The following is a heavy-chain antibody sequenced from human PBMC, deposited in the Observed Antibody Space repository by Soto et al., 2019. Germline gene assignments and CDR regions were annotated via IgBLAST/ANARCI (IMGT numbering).Heavy chain of an antibody. D-gene: IGHD3-22*01. CDR1: GGTFGSDA. J-gene: IGHJ5*02. CDR3: ARDRTDSGYYTNWLDP. V-gene: IGHV1-69*06. Sequence: SCKASGGTFGSDAITWVRQAPGQGLEWVGRIIPIFGTTNYAQNLQGRVTISADKSTLTSYMELHSLTSDDTALYYCARDRTDSGYYTNWLDPWGQGTQVTGSS. CDR2: IIPIFGTT.